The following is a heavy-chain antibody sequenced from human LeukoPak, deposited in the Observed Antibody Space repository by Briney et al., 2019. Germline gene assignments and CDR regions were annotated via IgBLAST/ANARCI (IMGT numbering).Heavy chain of an antibody. Sequence: ETLSLTCTVSGGSISSSSDYWGWIRKAPGKGLEWIGSIYYHENTYYNSSLKSRVTISVDTSKNQFSLKLNSVPAADTAVYFCARRAYSAAYWKHFDYWGQGTLVTVSS. D-gene: IGHD1-1*01. CDR1: GGSISSSSDY. V-gene: IGHV4-39*01. J-gene: IGHJ4*02. CDR2: IYYHENT. CDR3: ARRAYSAAYWKHFDY.